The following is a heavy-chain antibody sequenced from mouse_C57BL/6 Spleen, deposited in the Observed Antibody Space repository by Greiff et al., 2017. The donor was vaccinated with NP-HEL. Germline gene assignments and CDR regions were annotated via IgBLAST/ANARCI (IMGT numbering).Heavy chain of an antibody. V-gene: IGHV5-12*01. J-gene: IGHJ1*03. D-gene: IGHD3-3*01. Sequence: EVKLMESGGGLVQPGGSLKLSCAASGFTFSDYYMYWVRQTPEKRLEWVAYISNGGGSTYYPDTVKGRFTISRDNAKNTLYLQMSRLKSEDTAMYYCARRGGTGYFDVWGTGTTVTVSS. CDR1: GFTFSDYY. CDR3: ARRGGTGYFDV. CDR2: ISNGGGST.